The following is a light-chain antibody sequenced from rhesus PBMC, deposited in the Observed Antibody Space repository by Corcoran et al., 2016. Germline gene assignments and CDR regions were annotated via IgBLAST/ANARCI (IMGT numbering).Light chain of an antibody. V-gene: IGKV3-35*01. CDR2: DAS. J-gene: IGKJ2*01. CDR3: QQYSNWPYS. CDR1: QSVSSS. Sequence: EIVLTQSPATLSLSPGERATLSCRASQSVSSSFAWYQQKPGQAPRLLSYDASSRATGIPERFRGRGSGTDFTLTISRLEPEDVGVYYCQQYSNWPYSFGQGTKVEIK.